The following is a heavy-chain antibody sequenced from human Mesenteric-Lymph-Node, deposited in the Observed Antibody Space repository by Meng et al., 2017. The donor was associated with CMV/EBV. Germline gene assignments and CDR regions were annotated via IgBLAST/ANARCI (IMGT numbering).Heavy chain of an antibody. CDR2: IKQDGSEK. V-gene: IGHV3-7*01. CDR1: GFTFSNYW. CDR3: ASSDYYYGMDV. J-gene: IGHJ6*02. Sequence: GGSLRLSCAASGFTFSNYWMSWVRQAPGKGLEWVANIKQDGSEKYYVDSVKGRFTISRDNAKNSLYLQMNSLRAEDTAVYYCASSDYYYGMDVWGQGTTVTV.